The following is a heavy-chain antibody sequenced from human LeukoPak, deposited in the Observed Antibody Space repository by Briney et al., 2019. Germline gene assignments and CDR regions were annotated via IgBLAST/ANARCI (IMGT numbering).Heavy chain of an antibody. CDR2: ISSSSSYI. J-gene: IGHJ6*03. CDR3: ARVGDGYNSYYYYMDV. Sequence: GGSLRLSCAASGFTFSSYSMNWVRQAPGKGLEWVSSISSSSSYIYYADSVKGRFTISRDNAKNSLYLQMNSLRAEDTALYYCARVGDGYNSYYYYMDVWGKGTTVTVSS. CDR1: GFTFSSYS. D-gene: IGHD5-24*01. V-gene: IGHV3-21*04.